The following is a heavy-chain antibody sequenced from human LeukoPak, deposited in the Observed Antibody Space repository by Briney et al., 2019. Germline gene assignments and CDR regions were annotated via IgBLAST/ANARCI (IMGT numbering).Heavy chain of an antibody. CDR2: FYYSGYT. D-gene: IGHD3-22*01. Sequence: SETLSLTCTVSGGSVGSTSYYWAWIRQPPGKGLEWIGTFYYSGYTYYNPSLKSRVTISVDTSKNQFSLNLSSVTAADTAVYYCARGYYYDSSGYSPSIQFDYWGQEPWSPSPQ. CDR3: ARGYYYDSSGYSPSIQFDY. J-gene: IGHJ4*01. V-gene: IGHV4-39*01. CDR1: GGSVGSTSYY.